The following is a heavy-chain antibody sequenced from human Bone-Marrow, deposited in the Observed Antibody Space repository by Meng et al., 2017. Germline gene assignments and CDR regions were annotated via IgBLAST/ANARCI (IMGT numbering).Heavy chain of an antibody. Sequence: QVPLQQSGPRLVKPSQTLSLTWAISGDSVSGNRALWHWVRQSPSRGLEWLGHTYYRSQWQSHYGASVKSRISIYADTSRNQFSLILNSVTPEDTAVYYCASWYGESWGQGTLVTVSS. J-gene: IGHJ4*02. CDR2: TYYRSQWQS. CDR1: GDSVSGNRAL. V-gene: IGHV6-1*01. CDR3: ASWYGES. D-gene: IGHD3-10*01.